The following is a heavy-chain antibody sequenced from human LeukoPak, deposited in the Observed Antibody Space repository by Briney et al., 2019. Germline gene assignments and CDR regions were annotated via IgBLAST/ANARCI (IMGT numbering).Heavy chain of an antibody. D-gene: IGHD4-23*01. Sequence: SVKVSFKASGGTFSSYAISWVRQAPGQGLEWMGGIIPIFGTANYAQKFQGRVTITADESTSTAYMELSSLRSEDTAVYYCARGGEVYGGNLVDPWGQGTLVTVSS. CDR2: IIPIFGTA. J-gene: IGHJ5*02. CDR3: ARGGEVYGGNLVDP. CDR1: GGTFSSYA. V-gene: IGHV1-69*13.